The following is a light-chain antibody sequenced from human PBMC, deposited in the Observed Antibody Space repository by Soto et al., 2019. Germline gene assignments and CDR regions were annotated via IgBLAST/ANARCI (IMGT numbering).Light chain of an antibody. V-gene: IGKV1-5*01. CDR1: QSISTY. CDR2: DVS. CDR3: QQCNIYSSWT. Sequence: DIHGTQSPSTLSVSIGGRVTITCRASQSISTYLGWYQQKPGKAPNLLIYDVSRLESGDPSRFSGSGSGTDFTLTISSLHADDFATYCCQQCNIYSSWTVSQGTKVDI. J-gene: IGKJ1*01.